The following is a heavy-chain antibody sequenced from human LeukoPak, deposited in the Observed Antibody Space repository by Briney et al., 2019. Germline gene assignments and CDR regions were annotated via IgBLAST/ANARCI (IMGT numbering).Heavy chain of an antibody. CDR2: ISSSSSYI. Sequence: GGSVRHSCAASGFTFSSYSMNWVRQSPGKGLEWVSSISSSSSYIYYADSVKGRFTISRDNAKNSLYLQMNSLRAEDTAVYYCARVHCSGGSCPQPAFDYWGQGTLVTVSS. J-gene: IGHJ4*02. CDR1: GFTFSSYS. CDR3: ARVHCSGGSCPQPAFDY. D-gene: IGHD2-15*01. V-gene: IGHV3-21*01.